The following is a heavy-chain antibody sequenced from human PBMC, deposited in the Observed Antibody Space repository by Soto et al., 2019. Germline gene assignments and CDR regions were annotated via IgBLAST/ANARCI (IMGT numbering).Heavy chain of an antibody. CDR2: VYYSGSS. V-gene: IGHV4-31*03. CDR3: AKLSCTSSTCYFPGWFDP. Sequence: SETLSLTCTVSGDSISGGASFWSWIRQPPGKGLEWIANVYYSGSSYYNPSLKSRLTISVDTTKNQFSLQLKSMTAADTAVYYCAKLSCTSSTCYFPGWFDPWGKGTLGTVSS. CDR1: GDSISGGASF. D-gene: IGHD2-2*01. J-gene: IGHJ5*02.